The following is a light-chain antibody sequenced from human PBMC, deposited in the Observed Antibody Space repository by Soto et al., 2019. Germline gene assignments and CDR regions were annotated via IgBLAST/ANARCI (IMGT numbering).Light chain of an antibody. CDR1: QSISSW. CDR2: KAS. Sequence: DIQMTQSPSTLSASVGDRVTITCRASQSISSWLAWYQQKPGKAPKLLIYKASSLESGVPSRFSGSGSGTEFALPISSLQPDDFATYYCQPYNSYPWTFGQGTKVDIK. V-gene: IGKV1-5*03. J-gene: IGKJ1*01. CDR3: QPYNSYPWT.